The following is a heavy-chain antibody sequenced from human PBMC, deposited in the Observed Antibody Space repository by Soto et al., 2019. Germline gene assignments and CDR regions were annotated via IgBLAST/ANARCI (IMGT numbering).Heavy chain of an antibody. Sequence: GGSLRLSCAASGFTFSSYAMHWVRQAPGKGLEWVAVISYDGSNKYYADSVKGRFTISRDNSKNTLYLQMNSLRAEDTAVYYCARGLDYDILTGPRPYGMDVWGQGTTVTVSS. CDR1: GFTFSSYA. V-gene: IGHV3-30-3*01. CDR2: ISYDGSNK. D-gene: IGHD3-9*01. CDR3: ARGLDYDILTGPRPYGMDV. J-gene: IGHJ6*02.